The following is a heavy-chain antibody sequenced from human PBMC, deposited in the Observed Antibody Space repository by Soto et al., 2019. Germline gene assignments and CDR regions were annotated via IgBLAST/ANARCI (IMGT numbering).Heavy chain of an antibody. J-gene: IGHJ4*02. CDR1: EFTFSNYW. V-gene: IGHV3-74*01. D-gene: IGHD6-19*01. Sequence: HPGGSLRLSCAASEFTFSNYWMYWVRQAPGKGLVWVSRINSDGSTTSYADSVKGRFTISRDNAKNTLYLQMNSLRVEDTAVFFSARSPSSGWYYFDYWGQGTLVTVSP. CDR3: ARSPSSGWYYFDY. CDR2: INSDGSTT.